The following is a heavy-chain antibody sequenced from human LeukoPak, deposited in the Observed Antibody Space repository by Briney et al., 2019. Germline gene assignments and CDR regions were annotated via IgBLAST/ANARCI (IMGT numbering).Heavy chain of an antibody. CDR2: ISWNSGSI. Sequence: GGSLRLSCAASGFTFDDYAMHWVRQAPGKGLEWVSGISWNSGSIGYADSVKGRFTISRDNAKNSLYLQMNSLRAEDTVLYYCAKDQTYYYDSSGYYSGPFDYWGQGTLVTVSS. CDR1: GFTFDDYA. V-gene: IGHV3-9*01. J-gene: IGHJ4*02. CDR3: AKDQTYYYDSSGYYSGPFDY. D-gene: IGHD3-22*01.